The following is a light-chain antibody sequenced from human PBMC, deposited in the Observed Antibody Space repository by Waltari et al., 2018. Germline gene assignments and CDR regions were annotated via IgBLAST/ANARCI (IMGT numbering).Light chain of an antibody. CDR2: DNI. V-gene: IGLV1-40*01. CDR3: QSYDTNWGV. J-gene: IGLJ2*01. Sequence: QPVLTQPPSVSGAPGQRITISCTGNSSNIGAGFDVHWFQQLPGTAPKLLIYDNIQLPTGVPCRFSGSKSYTAASLVITGLQAEDEAYYYCQSYDTNWGVFGGGTKLTVL. CDR1: SSNIGAGFD.